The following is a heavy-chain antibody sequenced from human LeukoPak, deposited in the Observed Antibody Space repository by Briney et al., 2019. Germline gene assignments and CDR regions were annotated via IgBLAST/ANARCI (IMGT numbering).Heavy chain of an antibody. J-gene: IGHJ6*03. CDR3: ARSFSDFWSGYYPPIPYYYYYYYMDV. CDR1: GGSISSYY. CDR2: MYYSGST. D-gene: IGHD3-3*01. V-gene: IGHV4-59*12. Sequence: SETLSLTCTVPGGSISSYYWSWIRQPPGKGLEWIGYMYYSGSTSYTPSLKSRVTMSVDTSKNQFSLKLSSVTAADTAVYYCARSFSDFWSGYYPPIPYYYYYYYMDVWGKGTTVTVSS.